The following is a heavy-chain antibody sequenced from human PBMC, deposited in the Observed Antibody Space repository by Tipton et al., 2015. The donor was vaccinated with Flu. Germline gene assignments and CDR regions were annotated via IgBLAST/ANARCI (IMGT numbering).Heavy chain of an antibody. CDR1: GFTFSSYG. CDR2: ISVDGSAT. D-gene: IGHD4-17*01. Sequence: QLVQSGGGVVQPGGSLRLSCAASGFTFSSYGMHWVRQAPGKGLVWVAHISVDGSATDYVDYVKGRFTISRDNAKKTLFLQMNSLGVEDTAVYYCATALSRSDFWGQGTLVNVSS. J-gene: IGHJ4*02. V-gene: IGHV3-74*02. CDR3: ATALSRSDF.